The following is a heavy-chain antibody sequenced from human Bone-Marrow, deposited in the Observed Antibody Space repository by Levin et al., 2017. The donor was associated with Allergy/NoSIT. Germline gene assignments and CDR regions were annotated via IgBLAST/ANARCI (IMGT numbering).Heavy chain of an antibody. J-gene: IGHJ4*02. D-gene: IGHD2-15*01. V-gene: IGHV4-61*01. Sequence: ASETLSLTCTVSGASVSSATSNWSWIRRPPGKGLEWIGFVYNFVNTNYNPSLKSRVTISVDASKNQFSLRLSSVTPADTAFYYCAREGGCSGGNCHDFWGQGTLVTVSS. CDR2: VYNFVNT. CDR3: AREGGCSGGNCHDF. CDR1: GASVSSATSN.